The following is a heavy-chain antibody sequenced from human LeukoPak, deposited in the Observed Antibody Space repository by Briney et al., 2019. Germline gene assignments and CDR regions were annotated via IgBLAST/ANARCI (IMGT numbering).Heavy chain of an antibody. Sequence: GASVKVSCKASGYTFTDYYMHWVRQAPGQGLEWMGWINPNSGGTNFAQKFQGRVTMSRDSSISTAYMELSRLRYDDTAVYFCATDRARSRSWYELDYWGQGTLVTVSS. CDR1: GYTFTDYY. D-gene: IGHD6-13*01. CDR3: ATDRARSRSWYELDY. J-gene: IGHJ4*02. CDR2: INPNSGGT. V-gene: IGHV1-2*02.